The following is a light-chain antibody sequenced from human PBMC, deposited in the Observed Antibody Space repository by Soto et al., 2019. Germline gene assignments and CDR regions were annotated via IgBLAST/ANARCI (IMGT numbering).Light chain of an antibody. Sequence: DIEMNPSPSTLSASVGDTVTLNCRASQSITKWLSWFQQKPGKTPRLLIHKTSIVENGVPSRFRGSGYRTEFTLTINNLQPDDLATYYCRMYYSPPYSFGQGTKLESK. CDR1: QSITKW. CDR2: KTS. J-gene: IGKJ2*01. CDR3: RMYYSPPYS. V-gene: IGKV1-5*03.